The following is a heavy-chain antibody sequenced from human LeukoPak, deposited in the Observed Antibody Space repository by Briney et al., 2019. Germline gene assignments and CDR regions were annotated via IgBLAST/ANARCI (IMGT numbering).Heavy chain of an antibody. D-gene: IGHD3-22*01. Sequence: ASVKVSCKASGYTFTSYYMHWVRQAPGQGLEWMGIINPSGGSTSYAQKSQGRVTMTRDTSTSTVYMELSSLRSEDTAVYYCARGYYYDSSGKPAHDYWGQGTLVTVSS. CDR1: GYTFTSYY. CDR2: INPSGGST. CDR3: ARGYYYDSSGKPAHDY. J-gene: IGHJ4*02. V-gene: IGHV1-46*01.